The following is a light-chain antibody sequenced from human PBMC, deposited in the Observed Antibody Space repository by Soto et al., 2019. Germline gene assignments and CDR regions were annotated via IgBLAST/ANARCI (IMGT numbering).Light chain of an antibody. V-gene: IGKV3-15*01. CDR2: GAF. CDR1: QSVDSN. Sequence: EIVLTPSPGTLSLSPGERATLSCRASQSVDSNYLAWYQQKPGQAPSLLIYGAFTRATGIPARFSGTGSGTEFTLTISSLQSEDFALYYCQQYNDWPLTFGQGTKVDIK. CDR3: QQYNDWPLT. J-gene: IGKJ1*01.